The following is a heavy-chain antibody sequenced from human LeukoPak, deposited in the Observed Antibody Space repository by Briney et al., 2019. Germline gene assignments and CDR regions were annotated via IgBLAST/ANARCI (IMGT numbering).Heavy chain of an antibody. CDR3: ARDLVTVTKGFDI. Sequence: SETLSLTCIVSGGSISGYYWSWIRQPPGKGLEWIGYISYIGSTNYNPSLKSRVTISIDTSKNQFSLKLRSVTAADTAVYYCARDLVTVTKGFDIWGQGTMVSVSS. J-gene: IGHJ3*02. CDR2: ISYIGST. D-gene: IGHD4-17*01. CDR1: GGSISGYY. V-gene: IGHV4-59*01.